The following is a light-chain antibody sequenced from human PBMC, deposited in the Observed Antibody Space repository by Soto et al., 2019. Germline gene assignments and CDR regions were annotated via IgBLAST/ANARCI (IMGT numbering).Light chain of an antibody. CDR2: DNN. J-gene: IGLJ2*01. Sequence: QSVLTQSPSVSAAPGQKVTISCSGSSCNIGNNYVSWYQQLPGTAPKLLIYDNNKRPSGIPDRFSGSKSGTSGTLDITGLQTGDEADYYCATWDGSRPAEVFGGGTQLTVL. CDR1: SCNIGNNY. V-gene: IGLV1-51*01. CDR3: ATWDGSRPAEV.